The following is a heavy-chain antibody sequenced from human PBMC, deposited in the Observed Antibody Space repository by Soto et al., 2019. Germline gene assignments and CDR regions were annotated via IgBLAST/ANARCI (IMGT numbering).Heavy chain of an antibody. J-gene: IGHJ4*02. CDR2: IGWNSNSV. V-gene: IGHV3-9*01. CDR3: VRRADGRERIWPPYDS. Sequence: GGSRRLSCAASGCTFDDYAMHWVRQAPEEGLELVSGIGWNSNSVVYADSVKGRFTISRDNAKNSVYLQMNSLRPEDTALYYCVRRADGRERIWPPYDSWGQGTLVTASS. D-gene: IGHD1-1*01. CDR1: GCTFDDYA.